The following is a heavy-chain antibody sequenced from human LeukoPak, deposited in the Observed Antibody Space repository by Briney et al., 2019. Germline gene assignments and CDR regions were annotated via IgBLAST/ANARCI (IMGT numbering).Heavy chain of an antibody. D-gene: IGHD4-17*01. J-gene: IGHJ3*02. CDR3: ARGGDYGDYGRAFDI. V-gene: IGHV3-20*04. CDR1: GFTFSSYW. Sequence: GGSLRLSCAASGFTFSSYWMSWVRQAPGKGLEWVSGINWNGGSTGYADSVKGRFTISRDNAKNSLYLQMNSLRAEDTALYYCARGGDYGDYGRAFDIWGQGTMVTVSS. CDR2: INWNGGST.